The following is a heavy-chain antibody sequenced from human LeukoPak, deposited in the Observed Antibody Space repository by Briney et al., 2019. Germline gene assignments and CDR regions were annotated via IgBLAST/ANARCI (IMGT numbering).Heavy chain of an antibody. D-gene: IGHD2-2*01. Sequence: SETLSLTRTVSGGSISSSSYYWGWIRQPPGKGLEWIGSIYYSGSTYYNPSLKSRVTISVDTSKNQFSLKLSSVTAADTAVYYCARGSSIVVVPAATNWFDPWGQGTLVTVSS. CDR1: GGSISSSSYY. CDR3: ARGSSIVVVPAATNWFDP. V-gene: IGHV4-39*07. J-gene: IGHJ5*02. CDR2: IYYSGST.